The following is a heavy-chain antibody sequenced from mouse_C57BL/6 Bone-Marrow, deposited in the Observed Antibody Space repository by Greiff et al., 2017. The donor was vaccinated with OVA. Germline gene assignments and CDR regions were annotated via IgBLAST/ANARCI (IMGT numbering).Heavy chain of an antibody. CDR2: IYPGGGYT. Sequence: QVQLKQSGAELVRPGTSVKMSCTASGYTFTNYWIGWAKQSPGHGLEWIGVIYPGGGYTNYNEKFKGKATLTVDKSSSTAYMQLSSLTSEDSAIYYCARWGLRRSRYLDYWGQGTTLTVSS. CDR1: GYTFTNYW. D-gene: IGHD1-1*01. CDR3: ARWGLRRSRYLDY. J-gene: IGHJ2*01. V-gene: IGHV1-63*01.